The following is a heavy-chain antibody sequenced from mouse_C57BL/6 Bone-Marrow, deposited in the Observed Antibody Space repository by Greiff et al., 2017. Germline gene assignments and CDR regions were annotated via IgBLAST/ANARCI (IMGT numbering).Heavy chain of an antibody. CDR1: GYTFTSYG. Sequence: QVQLKESGAELARPGASVKLSCKASGYTFTSYGISWVKQRTGQGLEWIGEIYPRSGNTYYNEKFKGKATLTADKSSSTAYMELRSLTSEDSAVYFCAREGDYYGPALFAYWGQGTLVTVSA. D-gene: IGHD1-1*01. CDR3: AREGDYYGPALFAY. V-gene: IGHV1-81*01. CDR2: IYPRSGNT. J-gene: IGHJ3*01.